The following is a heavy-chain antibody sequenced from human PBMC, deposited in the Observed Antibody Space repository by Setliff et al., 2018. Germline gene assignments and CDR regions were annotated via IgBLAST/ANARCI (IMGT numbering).Heavy chain of an antibody. CDR1: GESFSGHY. CDR3: ARRVNYYDSSGYYYSWFYFDY. V-gene: IGHV4-59*11. J-gene: IGHJ4*02. D-gene: IGHD3-22*01. Sequence: SETLSLTCAVYGESFSGHYWSWIRQPPGKGLEWIGYINYSGSTNYNPSLKSRVTISVDSSKNQVSLKLSSVTAADTAMYYCARRVNYYDSSGYYYSWFYFDYWGQGTLVTVSS. CDR2: INYSGST.